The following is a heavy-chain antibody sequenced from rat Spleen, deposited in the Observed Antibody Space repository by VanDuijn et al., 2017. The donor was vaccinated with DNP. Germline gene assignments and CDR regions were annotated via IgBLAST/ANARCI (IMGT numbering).Heavy chain of an antibody. CDR3: ARPDY. V-gene: IGHV5-25*01. J-gene: IGHJ2*01. Sequence: EVQLVASGGGLVQPGRSLKLSCAASGFTFSDYYMAWVRQAPTKGLEWVAYIGSDGYAPYYRDSVKGRFTISRDNAKSTLYLQMDSLRSEDTATYYCARPDYWGQGVMVTVSS. CDR2: IGSDGYAP. CDR1: GFTFSDYY.